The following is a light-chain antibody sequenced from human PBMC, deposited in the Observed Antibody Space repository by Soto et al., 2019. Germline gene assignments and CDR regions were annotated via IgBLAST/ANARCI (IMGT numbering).Light chain of an antibody. CDR1: QSISSW. V-gene: IGKV1-5*01. CDR2: DAS. J-gene: IGKJ3*01. CDR3: QQYNSYSF. Sequence: DIQMTQSPSTLSASVGDRVTITCRASQSISSWLAWYQQKPGKAPKLLIYDASSLESGVPSRCSGSGSGTEFTLTISSLQPDDFATYYCQQYNSYSFFGPGTKVDIK.